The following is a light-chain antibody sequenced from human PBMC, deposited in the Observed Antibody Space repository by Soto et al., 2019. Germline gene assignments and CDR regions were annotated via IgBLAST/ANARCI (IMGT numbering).Light chain of an antibody. CDR3: SSYTSSGTRV. CDR2: EVS. CDR1: SSDVGGYNY. J-gene: IGLJ3*02. V-gene: IGLV2-14*01. Sequence: QSALTQPASVSGSPGQSITISCTGTSSDVGGYNYVSWYQQHTGKAPKLMISEVSDRPSGVSDRFSGSKSGNTASLTISGLQFEDEADYYCSSYTSSGTRVFGGGTKLTVL.